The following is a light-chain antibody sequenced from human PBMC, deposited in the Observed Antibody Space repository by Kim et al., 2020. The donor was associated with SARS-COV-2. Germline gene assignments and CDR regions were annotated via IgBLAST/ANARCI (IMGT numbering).Light chain of an antibody. CDR3: QVWDSSSDHVV. V-gene: IGLV3-21*04. Sequence: QGKTAKINCGGNNIGSKRVHWYQQKPGQAPVLVIYYDSDRPSGIPERFSGSNSGNTATLTISRVEAGDEADYYCQVWDSSSDHVVFGGGTKLTVL. J-gene: IGLJ2*01. CDR1: NIGSKR. CDR2: YDS.